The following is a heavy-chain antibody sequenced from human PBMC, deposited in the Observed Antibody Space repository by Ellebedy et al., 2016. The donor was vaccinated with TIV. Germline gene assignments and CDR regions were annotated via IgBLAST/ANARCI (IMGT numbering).Heavy chain of an antibody. CDR1: GGSISSYY. CDR3: AREGESNYYYYGMDV. D-gene: IGHD1-26*01. CDR2: IYYSGST. Sequence: MPSETLSLTCTVSGGSISSYYWSWIRQPPGKGLEWIGYIYYSGSTNYNPSLKSRVTISVDTSQNQFSLKLSSVTAADTVVYYCAREGESNYYYYGMDVWGQGTTVTVSS. V-gene: IGHV4-59*01. J-gene: IGHJ6*02.